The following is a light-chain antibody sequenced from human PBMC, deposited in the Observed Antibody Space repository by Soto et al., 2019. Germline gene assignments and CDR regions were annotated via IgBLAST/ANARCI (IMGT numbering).Light chain of an antibody. CDR2: DAS. V-gene: IGKV1-5*01. CDR1: QSISSW. Sequence: DSPITQSPSTLSASVGDRVPLTCRASQSISSWLAWYQQKPGKAPKLLLYDASSLKSGVPSRFSGSRSGTGFTLSISSLQPDDFATYYCQHYNSYPITFGGGTKVDI. J-gene: IGKJ4*01. CDR3: QHYNSYPIT.